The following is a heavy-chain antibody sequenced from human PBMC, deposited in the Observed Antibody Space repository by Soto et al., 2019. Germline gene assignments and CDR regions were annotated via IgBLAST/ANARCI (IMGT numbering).Heavy chain of an antibody. CDR3: AREDTYGLYVDY. CDR2: IKQDGSER. V-gene: IGHV3-7*01. CDR1: GFTFSSHW. D-gene: IGHD5-18*01. J-gene: IGHJ4*02. Sequence: GGSLRLSCAASGFTFSSHWMTWVRQAPGKGLEWVANIKQDGSERYYVDSVKGRFSISRDNAENSLYLQMTGLRAEDTAVYYCAREDTYGLYVDYWGQGTLVTVSS.